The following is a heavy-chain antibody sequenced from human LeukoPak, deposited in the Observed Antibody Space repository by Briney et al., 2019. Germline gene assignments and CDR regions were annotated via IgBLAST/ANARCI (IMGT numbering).Heavy chain of an antibody. CDR3: ARAPYSGSFRYFDY. CDR2: IKSRSDSGTT. J-gene: IGHJ4*02. D-gene: IGHD1-26*01. Sequence: TGGSLRLSCAGSGFSFNNAWMTWVRQAPGKGLEWVGRIKSRSDSGTTDYAAPVQGRFTISRDDSKNTLYLQMNRLRAEDTAVYYCARAPYSGSFRYFDYWGQGTLVTVSS. CDR1: GFSFNNAW. V-gene: IGHV3-15*01.